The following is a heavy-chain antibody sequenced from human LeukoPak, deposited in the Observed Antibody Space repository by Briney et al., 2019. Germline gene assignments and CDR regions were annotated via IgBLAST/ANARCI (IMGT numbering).Heavy chain of an antibody. CDR3: ARQDSSGWPFNDY. CDR1: GGSITSISYY. Sequence: PSETLSLTCTVSGGSITSISYYWGWIRQPPGKGLEWIGSIYYSGSTYDNPSLKTRVTVSVDTSKNQFSLKLSSVTAADTAVYYCARQDSSGWPFNDYWGQGTLVTVSS. D-gene: IGHD6-19*01. CDR2: IYYSGST. J-gene: IGHJ4*02. V-gene: IGHV4-39*01.